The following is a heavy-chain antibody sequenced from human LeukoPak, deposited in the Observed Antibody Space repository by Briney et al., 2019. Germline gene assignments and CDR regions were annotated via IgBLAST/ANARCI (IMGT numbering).Heavy chain of an antibody. J-gene: IGHJ4*02. CDR2: YHSGST. CDR3: ARGYYDSSGYSPTPDY. Sequence: YHSGSTYYNPSLKSRVTISVDRSKNQFSLKLSSVTAADTAVYYCARGYYDSSGYSPTPDYWGQGTLVTVSS. V-gene: IGHV4-30-2*01. D-gene: IGHD3-22*01.